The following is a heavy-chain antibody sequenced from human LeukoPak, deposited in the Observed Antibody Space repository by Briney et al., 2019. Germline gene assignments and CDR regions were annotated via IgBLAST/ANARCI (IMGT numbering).Heavy chain of an antibody. V-gene: IGHV3-53*01. CDR1: GFTFSSNY. CDR3: RRSPVDDSSGYYSYYFDS. Sequence: PGGSLRLSCAASGFTFSSNYMSWVRQAPGKGLEWVSVIYSGGGTYYTDSLKGGFTISRDNSKNTLYLQINSLRAEDPPVFYCRRSPVDDSSGYYSYYFDSWGQGPLVTASS. J-gene: IGHJ4*02. CDR2: IYSGGGT. D-gene: IGHD3-22*01.